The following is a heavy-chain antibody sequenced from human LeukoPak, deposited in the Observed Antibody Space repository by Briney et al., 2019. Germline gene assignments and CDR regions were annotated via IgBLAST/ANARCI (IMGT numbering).Heavy chain of an antibody. J-gene: IGHJ4*02. D-gene: IGHD1-26*01. CDR1: GFTFSSYS. Sequence: GGSLRLSCAASGFTFSSYSMNWVRQAPGKGLEWVSYISSSGSTIYYADSVKGRFTIPRDNAKNSLYLQMNSLRAEDTAVYYCTRESGATPNTYWGQGTLVTVSS. CDR2: ISSSGSTI. CDR3: TRESGATPNTY. V-gene: IGHV3-48*04.